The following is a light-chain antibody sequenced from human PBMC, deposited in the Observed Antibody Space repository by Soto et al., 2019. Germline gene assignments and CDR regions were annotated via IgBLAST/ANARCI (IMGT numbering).Light chain of an antibody. CDR2: NNN. J-gene: IGLJ2*01. CDR3: AAWDDSRSGHVV. V-gene: IGLV1-44*01. CDR1: SSNIGSNT. Sequence: QSVLTQPPSASGTPGQRVTISCSGSSSNIGSNTVNWYQQLPGTAPKLLIYNNNQRPSGVPDRFSGSKSGTSASLAISGLQSEDEAEYYCAAWDDSRSGHVVFGGGTKLTVL.